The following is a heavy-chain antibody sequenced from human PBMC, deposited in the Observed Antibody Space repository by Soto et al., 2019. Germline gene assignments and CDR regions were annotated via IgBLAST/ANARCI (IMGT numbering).Heavy chain of an antibody. CDR2: IYWDDDK. V-gene: IGHV2-5*02. CDR1: GFSLSTSGVG. J-gene: IGHJ6*02. Sequence: QITLKESGPTLVKPTQTLTLTCTFSGFSLSTSGVGVGWIRQPPGKALEWLALIYWDDDKRYSPSLKSRLTTTNDTSKNQVVLTMTNMDPVDTSTYYCAHTYPPYYHNYGMDVWGQGTTVTVSS. CDR3: AHTYPPYYHNYGMDV.